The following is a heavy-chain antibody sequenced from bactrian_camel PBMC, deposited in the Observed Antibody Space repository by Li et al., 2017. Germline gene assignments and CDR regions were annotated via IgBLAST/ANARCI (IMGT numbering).Heavy chain of an antibody. D-gene: IGHD1*01. Sequence: HVQLVESGGGSVQAGGSLRLSCTASSDRYDSYCMGWFRQTPGKEREAVAMIYTGGTPTYYADSVKDRFSISRDDAKNAVYLQMNSLKPEDTAMYYCAADRLACLTQMPRPMSPRAYNLWGQGTQVTVS. CDR1: SDRYDSYC. J-gene: IGHJ4*01. V-gene: IGHV3S63*01. CDR3: AADRLACLTQMPRPMSPRAYNL. CDR2: IYTGGTPT.